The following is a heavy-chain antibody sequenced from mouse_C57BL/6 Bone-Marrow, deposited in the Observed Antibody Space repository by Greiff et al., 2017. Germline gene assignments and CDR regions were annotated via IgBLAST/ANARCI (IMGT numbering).Heavy chain of an antibody. CDR1: GYTFTSYW. V-gene: IGHV1-64*01. Sequence: QVHVKQSGAELVKPGASVKLSCKASGYTFTSYWMHWVKQRPGQGLEWIGMIHPNSGSTNYNEKFKSKVTMTVDKTSSTTYMQLSSLTSEDSAVYYCARGYWCCDVWGTGTTVTVSS. J-gene: IGHJ1*03. CDR2: IHPNSGST. CDR3: ARGYWCCDV.